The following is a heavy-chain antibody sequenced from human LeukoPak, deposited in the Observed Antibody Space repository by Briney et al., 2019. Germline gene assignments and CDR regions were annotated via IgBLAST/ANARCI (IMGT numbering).Heavy chain of an antibody. V-gene: IGHV3-23*01. Sequence: GGSLRLSCAASGFTFSSNAMSWVRQAPGKGLEWVSAIGGSDGSTYYADSVKGRFTISRDNSKNTLYLQMNSLRAEDTAVYYCAKDRGVTAVYYMDVWGKGATVTVSS. D-gene: IGHD2-21*02. J-gene: IGHJ6*03. CDR2: IGGSDGST. CDR3: AKDRGVTAVYYMDV. CDR1: GFTFSSNA.